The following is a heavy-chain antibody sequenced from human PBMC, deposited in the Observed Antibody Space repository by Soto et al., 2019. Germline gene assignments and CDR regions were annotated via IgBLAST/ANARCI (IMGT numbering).Heavy chain of an antibody. CDR3: ARWPQLEPRFDY. Sequence: QVQLQESGPGLVKPSQTLSLTCTVSGGSISSGGYYWSWIRQHPGKGLEWIGYIYYSGSTYYNPSLESRVTISVDTSKNQFSQMLSSVTAADTAVYYCARWPQLEPRFDYWGQGTLVTVSS. V-gene: IGHV4-31*03. CDR1: GGSISSGGYY. D-gene: IGHD1-1*01. J-gene: IGHJ4*02. CDR2: IYYSGST.